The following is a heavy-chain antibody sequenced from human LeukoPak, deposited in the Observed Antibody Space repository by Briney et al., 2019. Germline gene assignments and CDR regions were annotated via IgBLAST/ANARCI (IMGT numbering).Heavy chain of an antibody. CDR1: GFTFSSYA. CDR2: ISGSGGST. CDR3: AKSLGSSWAFYYYMDV. V-gene: IGHV3-23*01. D-gene: IGHD6-13*01. Sequence: GGSLRLSCAASGFTFSSYAMSWVRQAPGKGLEWVSAISGSGGSTYYADSVKGRFTISRDNSKNTLHLQMNSLRAEDTAVYYCAKSLGSSWAFYYYMDVWGKGTTVTVSS. J-gene: IGHJ6*03.